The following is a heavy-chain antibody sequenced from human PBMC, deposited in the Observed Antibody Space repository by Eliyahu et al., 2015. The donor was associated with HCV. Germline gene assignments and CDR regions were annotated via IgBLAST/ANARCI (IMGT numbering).Heavy chain of an antibody. V-gene: IGHV3-9*01. CDR2: VSWNRDII. D-gene: IGHD3-16*01. J-gene: IGHJ6*02. Sequence: EVQLVESGGGLVQPGTSLRLSCAASGFXFDXYAMHWFRQAPGKGPEWVSGVSWNRDIIGYAGXVKGRFTIXRDNAKNSLYLQMNSLRAEDTALYYCAKDNAALGWGHYGMDVWGQGTTVTVSS. CDR1: GFXFDXYA. CDR3: AKDNAALGWGHYGMDV.